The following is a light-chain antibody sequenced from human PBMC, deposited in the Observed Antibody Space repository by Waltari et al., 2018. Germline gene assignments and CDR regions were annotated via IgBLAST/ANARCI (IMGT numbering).Light chain of an antibody. CDR2: GAS. J-gene: IGKJ1*01. V-gene: IGKV3-20*01. CDR1: QSVSSSY. CDR3: QQYGSSPWT. Sequence: EIVLTQSPGTLSLSPGERANLSCRASQSVSSSYLAWYQQKLGQAPRLLIYGASSRATGIPDRFSGSGSGTDFTLTISRLEPEDFAEYYCQQYGSSPWTFGQGTKVEIK.